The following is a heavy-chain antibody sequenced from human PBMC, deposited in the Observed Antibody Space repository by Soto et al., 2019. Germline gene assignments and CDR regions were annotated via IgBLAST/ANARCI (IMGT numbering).Heavy chain of an antibody. CDR2: IDPSDSYT. CDR3: ARSRPHIVVVTARQTDI. Sequence: GESLKSSGKGSGYSFTSYWISWVRQMPGKGLEWMGRIDPSDSYTNYSPSFQGHVTISADKSISTAYLQWSSLKASDTAMYYCARSRPHIVVVTARQTDIWGQGTMVTV. D-gene: IGHD2-21*02. CDR1: GYSFTSYW. V-gene: IGHV5-10-1*01. J-gene: IGHJ3*02.